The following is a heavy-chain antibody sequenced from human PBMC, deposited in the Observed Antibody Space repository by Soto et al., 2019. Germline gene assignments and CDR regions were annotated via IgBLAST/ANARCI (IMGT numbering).Heavy chain of an antibody. CDR3: GGAEAGPNKY. J-gene: IGHJ4*02. CDR1: GASFTGHY. CDR2: MNHLGSS. V-gene: IGHV4-34*01. D-gene: IGHD6-13*01. Sequence: QVQLQQWGAGLLKHSATLSLTCTVHGASFTGHYWSWVRQSPGKGLEWIGEMNHLGSSNYNQSLKSRVTLSVDTYKKQFSLNLRSVTAVDTAVYFCGGAEAGPNKYWCQGTLGTVSS.